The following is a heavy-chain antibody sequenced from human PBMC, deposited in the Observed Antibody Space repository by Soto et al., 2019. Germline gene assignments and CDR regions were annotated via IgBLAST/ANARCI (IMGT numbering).Heavy chain of an antibody. CDR1: GDSVSSNSAA. J-gene: IGHJ4*02. D-gene: IGHD3-22*01. CDR2: TYYRSKWYN. CDR3: AISGPGGYIAY. V-gene: IGHV6-1*01. Sequence: QVQLQHSGPGLVKHSQTLSLTCAISGDSVSSNSAAWNWIRQYPSRGLEWLGRTYYRSKWYNHYAVSVKSRITVNPDTAKNQCSLQLNSVAPEDTAVYYCAISGPGGYIAYWGQGTLVTVSS.